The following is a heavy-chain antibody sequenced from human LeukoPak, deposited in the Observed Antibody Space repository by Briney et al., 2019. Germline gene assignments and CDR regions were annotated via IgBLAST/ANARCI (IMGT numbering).Heavy chain of an antibody. V-gene: IGHV3-72*01. CDR3: TRVLGGSYHGGFDY. CDR1: GFTFSDHY. J-gene: IGHJ4*02. Sequence: GGSLRLSCATSGFTFSDHYVDWVRQAPGKGLEWVGRTRNKANSYTTEYAASVKGRFTVSRDDSKNSLYLQMNSLKTEDTAVYYCTRVLGGSYHGGFDYWGQGTLVTVSS. CDR2: TRNKANSYTT. D-gene: IGHD1-26*01.